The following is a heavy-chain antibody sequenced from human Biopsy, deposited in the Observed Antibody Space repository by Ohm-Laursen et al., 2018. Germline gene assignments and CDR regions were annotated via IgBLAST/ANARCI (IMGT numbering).Heavy chain of an antibody. V-gene: IGHV1-24*01. J-gene: IGHJ4*02. CDR3: AADINVWNANY. CDR2: FAPENGKT. D-gene: IGHD1-1*01. Sequence: ASVKVSCKVSGYTLTELSIHWVRQTGGKGLEWMGGFAPENGKTIYAQKFQGRVTMTEDTSTDTAYMELSSLRSEDTAVYYCAADINVWNANYWGQGTQVTVSS. CDR1: GYTLTELS.